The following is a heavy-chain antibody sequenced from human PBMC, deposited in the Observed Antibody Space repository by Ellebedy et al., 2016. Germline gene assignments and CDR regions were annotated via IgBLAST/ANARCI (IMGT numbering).Heavy chain of an antibody. V-gene: IGHV3-7*01. CDR3: VSNAGYSSGWYLPDFDY. D-gene: IGHD6-19*01. J-gene: IGHJ4*02. CDR1: GFTFSSYW. CDR2: IKQDGSEK. Sequence: GGSLRLSCAASGFTFSSYWMSWVRQAPGKGLEWVANIKQDGSEKYYVDSVKGRFTISRDNAKNSLYLQMNSLRAEDTAVYYCVSNAGYSSGWYLPDFDYWGQGTLVTVSS.